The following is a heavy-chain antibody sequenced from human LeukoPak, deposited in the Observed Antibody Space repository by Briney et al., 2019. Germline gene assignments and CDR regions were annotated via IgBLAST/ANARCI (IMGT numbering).Heavy chain of an antibody. CDR1: GFTFSSYS. CDR2: ISSSSSYI. D-gene: IGHD3-22*01. J-gene: IGHJ4*02. Sequence: GGSLRLSCAASGFTFSSYSMNWVRQAPGKGLEWVSSISSSSSYIYYADSVKGRFTISRDNAKNSLYLQMNSLRAEDTAVYYCARADDSSGYYDYDYWGQGTLVTVSS. V-gene: IGHV3-21*01. CDR3: ARADDSSGYYDYDY.